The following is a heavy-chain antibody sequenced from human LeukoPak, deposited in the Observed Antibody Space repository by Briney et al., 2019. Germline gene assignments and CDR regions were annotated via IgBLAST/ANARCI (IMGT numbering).Heavy chain of an antibody. CDR1: GFTFSSYS. D-gene: IGHD6-6*01. CDR3: ARGSEGSSLNWFDP. Sequence: GGSLRLSCAASGFTFSSYSMNWVRQAPGKGLEWVSYISSSSSTIYYADSVKGRFTISRDNAKNSLYLQMNSLRAEDTALYYCARGSEGSSLNWFDPWGQGTLVTVSS. V-gene: IGHV3-48*01. J-gene: IGHJ5*02. CDR2: ISSSSSTI.